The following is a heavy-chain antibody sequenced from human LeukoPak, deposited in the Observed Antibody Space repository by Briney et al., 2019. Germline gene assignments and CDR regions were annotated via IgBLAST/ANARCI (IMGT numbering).Heavy chain of an antibody. CDR1: GFTFSSNA. D-gene: IGHD1-1*01. CDR2: ISTSGGNT. Sequence: GGSLRLSCAGSGFTFSSNALSWVRQAPGKGLEWVSAISTSGGNTYYADSVRGRFTISRDNSKNTRYLQMSTLRAEDTAVYYCATTKQARRYFDYWGQGTLVTVSS. CDR3: ATTKQARRYFDY. J-gene: IGHJ4*02. V-gene: IGHV3-23*01.